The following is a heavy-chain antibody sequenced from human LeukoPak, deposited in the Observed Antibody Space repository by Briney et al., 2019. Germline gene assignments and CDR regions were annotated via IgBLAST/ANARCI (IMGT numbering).Heavy chain of an antibody. D-gene: IGHD4-17*01. CDR2: IKGDGSSL. J-gene: IGHJ3*02. CDR1: GFTVRDYW. V-gene: IGHV3-74*01. Sequence: GGSLRLSCVASGFTVRDYWMHWVRQVPGKGLVWVSRIKGDGSSLSYAASVKGRFTISRDNAKNTLYPQMNSLRAEDTAVYYCATNTYVDYVSFDIWGQGTMVTVSS. CDR3: ATNTYVDYVSFDI.